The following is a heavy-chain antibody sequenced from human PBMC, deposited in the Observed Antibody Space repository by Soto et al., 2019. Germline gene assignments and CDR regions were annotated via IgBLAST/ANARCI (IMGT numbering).Heavy chain of an antibody. Sequence: GASVKVSCKASGGTFSSYAISWVRQAPGQGLEWMGGIIPIFGTANYAQKFQGRVTITADESTSTAYMELSSLRSEDTAVYYCAAGNSGSHYDRFDYWGQGTLVTVSS. V-gene: IGHV1-69*01. J-gene: IGHJ4*02. D-gene: IGHD1-26*01. CDR1: GGTFSSYA. CDR3: AAGNSGSHYDRFDY. CDR2: IIPIFGTA.